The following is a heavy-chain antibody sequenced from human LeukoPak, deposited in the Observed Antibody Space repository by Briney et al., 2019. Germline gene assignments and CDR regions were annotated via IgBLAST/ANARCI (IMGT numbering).Heavy chain of an antibody. Sequence: SETLSLTCTVSGGSISSGSYYWSWIRQPAGKGLEWIGRIYTSGSTNYNPSLKSRVTISVDTSKNQFSLKLSSVTAADTAVYYCARDRWYGGSGYWLDPWGQGTLVTVSS. CDR3: ARDRWYGGSGYWLDP. CDR2: IYTSGST. D-gene: IGHD4-23*01. CDR1: GGSISSGSYY. J-gene: IGHJ5*02. V-gene: IGHV4-61*02.